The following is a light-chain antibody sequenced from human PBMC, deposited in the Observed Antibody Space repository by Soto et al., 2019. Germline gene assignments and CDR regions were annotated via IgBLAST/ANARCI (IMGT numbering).Light chain of an antibody. J-gene: IGLJ1*01. Sequence: QSVLTQPPSASGSPGQSVPISCTGTGRDVGTYNFVSWYQQHPGKAPKLLIYEVTKRPSGVPDRFSGSKSGNTASLTVSGLQAEDEAEYFCSSYTGDRHFYVFGTGTKVTVL. CDR2: EVT. CDR3: SSYTGDRHFYV. CDR1: GRDVGTYNF. V-gene: IGLV2-8*01.